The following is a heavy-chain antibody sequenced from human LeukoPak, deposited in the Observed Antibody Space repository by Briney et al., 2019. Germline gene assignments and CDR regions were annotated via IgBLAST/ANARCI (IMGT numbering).Heavy chain of an antibody. D-gene: IGHD5-24*01. V-gene: IGHV3-23*01. J-gene: IGHJ3*02. Sequence: GGSLRLSCAASGFTFSNNFMTWVRQAPGKGLEWVSSISDSGSATYYIDSVRGRFTISRDNSKNTLYLQMNSLRAEDTAVYYCAKVVEMATISDAFDIWGQGTMVTVSS. CDR1: GFTFSNNF. CDR3: AKVVEMATISDAFDI. CDR2: ISDSGSAT.